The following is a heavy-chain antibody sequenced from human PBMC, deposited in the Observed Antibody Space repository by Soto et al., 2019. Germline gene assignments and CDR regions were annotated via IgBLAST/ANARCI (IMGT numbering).Heavy chain of an antibody. CDR1: GFTFSNAW. CDR2: IKSKTDGGTT. D-gene: IGHD3-9*01. V-gene: IGHV3-15*01. CDR3: TTDQTYYDILTGYYNY. J-gene: IGHJ4*02. Sequence: EVQLVESGGGLVKPGGSLRLSCAASGFTFSNAWMSWVRQAPGKGLEWVGRIKSKTDGGTTDYAAPVKGRFTISRDDSKNTLYLQMNSLKTEDTAVYYCTTDQTYYDILTGYYNYLGQGTLVTVSS.